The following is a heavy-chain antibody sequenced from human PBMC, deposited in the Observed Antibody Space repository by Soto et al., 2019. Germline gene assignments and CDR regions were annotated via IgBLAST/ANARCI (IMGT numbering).Heavy chain of an antibody. Sequence: EVQLVESGGGFVQPGESLSLSCGASGFTFSLSAMSWVRQAPGRGLEWVSSISGGGSSTDYAESVKDRFTISRDNSKNTVHLQMNSLRAEDTAVYYCAKGPEYDILTGCDFWGQGALVTFSS. V-gene: IGHV3-23*04. J-gene: IGHJ4*02. CDR1: GFTFSLSA. D-gene: IGHD3-9*01. CDR3: AKGPEYDILTGCDF. CDR2: ISGGGSST.